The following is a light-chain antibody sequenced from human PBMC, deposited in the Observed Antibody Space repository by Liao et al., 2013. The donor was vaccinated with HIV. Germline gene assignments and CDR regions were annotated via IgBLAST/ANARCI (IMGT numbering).Light chain of an antibody. V-gene: IGLV3-21*01. CDR1: NIGSKS. J-gene: IGLJ1*01. Sequence: SYVLTQPPSVSVAPGKTARITCGRNNIGSKSVHWYQQKPGQSPERFSGSNSGNTATLTISGTQAMDEADYYCQAWDSSTDYVFGTGTKVTVL. CDR3: QAWDSSTDYV.